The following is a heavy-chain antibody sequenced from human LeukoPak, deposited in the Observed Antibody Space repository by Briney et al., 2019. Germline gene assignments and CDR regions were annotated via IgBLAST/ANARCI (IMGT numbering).Heavy chain of an antibody. CDR1: GGSISSSSYY. D-gene: IGHD3-22*01. Sequence: PSETLSLTCTVSGGSISSSSYYWGWIRQHPGKGLEWIGYIYYSGSTYYNPSLKSRVTISVDTSKNQFSLKLSSVTAADTAVYYCARVNRVVGGKGDYYDSSGYFDYWGQGTLVTVSS. CDR3: ARVNRVVGGKGDYYDSSGYFDY. V-gene: IGHV4-31*03. J-gene: IGHJ4*02. CDR2: IYYSGST.